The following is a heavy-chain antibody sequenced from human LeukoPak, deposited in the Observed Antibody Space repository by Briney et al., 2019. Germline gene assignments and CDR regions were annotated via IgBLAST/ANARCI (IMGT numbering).Heavy chain of an antibody. CDR1: GYTFTTYG. J-gene: IGHJ4*02. D-gene: IGHD4-11*01. Sequence: ASVKVSCKASGYTFTTYGISWVRQAPGQGLEWMGWISAYNGNTIYAQKLQGRVTMTTDTSTSTAYVELRSLRSDDTAMYYCGRDRRDYSGIDYWGQGTLVTVSS. CDR3: GRDRRDYSGIDY. CDR2: ISAYNGNT. V-gene: IGHV1-18*04.